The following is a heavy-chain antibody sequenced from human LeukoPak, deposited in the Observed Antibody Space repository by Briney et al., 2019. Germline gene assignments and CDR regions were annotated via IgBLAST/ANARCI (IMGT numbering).Heavy chain of an antibody. D-gene: IGHD3-10*01. Sequence: SETLSLTCAIYGGSFSGYSWTWIRQPPGKGLEWIGEISHFGSTKYIPSLESRVSLSLDTSKNQFSLKLSSVTAADTALYYCAKHYMGSSYNHGLDCWGQGTLVTVSS. V-gene: IGHV4-34*01. CDR1: GGSFSGYS. CDR2: ISHFGST. CDR3: AKHYMGSSYNHGLDC. J-gene: IGHJ4*02.